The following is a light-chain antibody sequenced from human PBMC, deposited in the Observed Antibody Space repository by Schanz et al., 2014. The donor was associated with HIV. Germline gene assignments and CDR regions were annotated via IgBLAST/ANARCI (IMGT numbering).Light chain of an antibody. Sequence: EVVVTQSPGTLSLSPGERATLFCRASQSGSGGYLAWYQQKPGQAPRLLVYGESSRATGVPDRFSGSGSGADFTLTINRLEPEDFAVYYCQQYGSSSWTFGQGTKVGIE. V-gene: IGKV3-20*01. CDR2: GES. J-gene: IGKJ1*01. CDR1: QSGSGGY. CDR3: QQYGSSSWT.